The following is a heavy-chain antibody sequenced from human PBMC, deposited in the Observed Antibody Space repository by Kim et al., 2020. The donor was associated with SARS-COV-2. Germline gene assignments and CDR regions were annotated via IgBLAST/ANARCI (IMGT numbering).Heavy chain of an antibody. CDR1: GFTFNFYP. CDR3: AKGRRCTSGACYGPEF. J-gene: IGHJ2*01. Sequence: GGSLRLSCAASGFTFNFYPMTWVRQAPGKGLEWVSGISGGGHDTYYADSVKGRFTISRDNSDNTLFLQMSSLRADDTAIYYCAKGRRCTSGACYGPEFWG. V-gene: IGHV3-23*01. D-gene: IGHD2-21*02. CDR2: ISGGGHDT.